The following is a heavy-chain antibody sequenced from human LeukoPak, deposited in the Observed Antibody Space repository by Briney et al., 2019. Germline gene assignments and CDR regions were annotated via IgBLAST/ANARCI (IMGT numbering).Heavy chain of an antibody. J-gene: IGHJ3*02. Sequence: ASVKVSCKASGYTFTSYYMHWVRQAPGQGLEWMGIINPSGGSTSYAQKFQGRVTMTRDTSTSTVYMELSSLRSEDTAVYYCARVVPSDYYDSSGYYPEAFDIRGQGTMVTVSS. CDR1: GYTFTSYY. CDR3: ARVVPSDYYDSSGYYPEAFDI. CDR2: INPSGGST. V-gene: IGHV1-46*01. D-gene: IGHD3-22*01.